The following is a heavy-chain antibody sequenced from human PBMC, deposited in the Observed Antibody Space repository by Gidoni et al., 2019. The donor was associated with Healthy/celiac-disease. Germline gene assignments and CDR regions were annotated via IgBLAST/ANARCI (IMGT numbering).Heavy chain of an antibody. CDR3: AKRQNLPTHVDTAMVTIDY. V-gene: IGHV3-23*01. Sequence: EVQLLESGGGLVQPGGSLRLSCAASGFSFSSYAMSWVRQAPGKGLEWVSAISGSGGSTYYADSVKGRFTISRDNSKNTLYLQMNSLRAEDTAVYYCAKRQNLPTHVDTAMVTIDYWGQGTLVTVSS. CDR1: GFSFSSYA. J-gene: IGHJ4*02. D-gene: IGHD5-18*01. CDR2: ISGSGGST.